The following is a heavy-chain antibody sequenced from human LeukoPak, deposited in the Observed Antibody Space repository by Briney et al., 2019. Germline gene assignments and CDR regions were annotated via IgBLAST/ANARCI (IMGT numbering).Heavy chain of an antibody. CDR1: GFTFSSYW. Sequence: GGSLRLSCAASGFTFSSYWMSWVRQAPGKGLEWVANIKQDGSEKYYVDSVKGRFTISRDNAKNSLYLQMNSLRAEDTAVYYCARDLGGRYYYYGMDVWGQGTTVTVSS. J-gene: IGHJ6*02. CDR3: ARDLGGRYYYYGMDV. V-gene: IGHV3-7*01. CDR2: IKQDGSEK.